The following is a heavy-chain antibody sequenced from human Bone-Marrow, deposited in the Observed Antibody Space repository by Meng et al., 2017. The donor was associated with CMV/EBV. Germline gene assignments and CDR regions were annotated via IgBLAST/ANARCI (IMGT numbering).Heavy chain of an antibody. Sequence: ASVKVSCKASGYTFTSYYMHWVRQAPGQGLEWMGIINPSGGSTSYAQKFQGRVTMTRDTSTSTVYMELSRLRSDDTAVYYCAREGSGYGGWFDPWGQGTLVTVSS. CDR1: GYTFTSYY. D-gene: IGHD5-12*01. CDR2: INPSGGST. CDR3: AREGSGYGGWFDP. V-gene: IGHV1-46*01. J-gene: IGHJ5*02.